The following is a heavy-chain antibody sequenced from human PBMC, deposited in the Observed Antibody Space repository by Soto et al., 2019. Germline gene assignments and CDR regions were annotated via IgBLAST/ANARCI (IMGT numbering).Heavy chain of an antibody. CDR1: GFTFSTYA. D-gene: IGHD3-9*01. J-gene: IGHJ4*02. CDR3: AKTHYDILDY. Sequence: GGSLRLSCTASGFTFSTYAMSWVRQAPGKGLEWVSAINEGPGDTFYTDSVKGRFAISRDDSKDTLYLQMNSLRAEDTAIYYCAKTHYDILDYWGQGTLVTVSS. CDR2: INEGPGDT. V-gene: IGHV3-23*01.